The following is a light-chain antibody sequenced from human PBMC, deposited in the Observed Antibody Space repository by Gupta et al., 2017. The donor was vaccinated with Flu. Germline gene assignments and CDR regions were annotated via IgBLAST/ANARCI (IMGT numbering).Light chain of an antibody. V-gene: IGKV3-15*01. J-gene: IGKJ1*01. CDR2: GAS. CDR1: QSVSTN. CDR3: QQYNIWPLWT. Sequence: ATLSVSPGERATLSCRASQSVSTNLAWYQQRPGQAPRLLIYGASTRATGIPARFSGSGYGTEFILTISSLQSEDFAVYYCQQYNIWPLWTFGQGTKVEIK.